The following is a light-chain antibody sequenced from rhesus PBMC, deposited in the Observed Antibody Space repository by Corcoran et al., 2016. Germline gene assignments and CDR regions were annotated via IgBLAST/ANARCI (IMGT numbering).Light chain of an antibody. CDR3: QHGYGTPYS. CDR1: ENVNNY. CDR2: KES. Sequence: DIQMTQSPSSLSASVGDRVTITCRTSENVNNYLNWYQQKPGKAPKLLIYKESTLKSGVPSRFSGRGSGTDYTFTISSLQPEDVATYYCQHGYGTPYSFGQGTKVEIK. V-gene: IGKV1-74*01. J-gene: IGKJ2*01.